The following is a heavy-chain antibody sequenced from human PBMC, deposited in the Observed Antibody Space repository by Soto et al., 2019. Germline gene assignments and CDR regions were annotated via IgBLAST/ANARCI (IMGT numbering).Heavy chain of an antibody. CDR3: ARRYGSFFDI. J-gene: IGHJ3*02. CDR1: GGSISSYY. Sequence: SETLPLTCTVSGGSISSYYWSWIRQPPGKGLEWIGYIYYSGSTNYNPSLKSRVTISVDTSKNQFSLKLSSVTAADTAVYYCARRYGSFFDIWGQGTMVTVSS. CDR2: IYYSGST. V-gene: IGHV4-59*08. D-gene: IGHD3-10*01.